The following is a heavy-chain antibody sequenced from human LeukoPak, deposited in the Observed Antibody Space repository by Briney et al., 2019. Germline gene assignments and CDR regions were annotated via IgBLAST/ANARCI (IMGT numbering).Heavy chain of an antibody. V-gene: IGHV3-23*01. D-gene: IGHD5-18*01. Sequence: PPGGSMRLSCAASGFILNNHAMSWVRQAPGKGLQWISVISGSGRTIEYEDSVKGRFTISRDNSKNTLSLQMNSLRVEDTAIYYCAKNVMVKRYIDYWGQGTLVTVSS. CDR2: ISGSGRTI. J-gene: IGHJ4*02. CDR1: GFILNNHA. CDR3: AKNVMVKRYIDY.